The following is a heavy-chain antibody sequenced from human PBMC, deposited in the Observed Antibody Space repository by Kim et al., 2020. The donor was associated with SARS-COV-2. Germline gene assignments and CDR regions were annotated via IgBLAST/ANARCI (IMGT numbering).Heavy chain of an antibody. D-gene: IGHD3-10*01. Sequence: GGSLRLSCAASGFTFSSYSMNWVRQAPGKGLEWVSYISSSSSTIYYADSVKGRFTISRDNAKNSLYLQMNSLRDEDTAVYYCARARGGVSYYYGMDVWGQGTTVTVSS. CDR1: GFTFSSYS. V-gene: IGHV3-48*02. J-gene: IGHJ6*02. CDR3: ARARGGVSYYYGMDV. CDR2: ISSSSSTI.